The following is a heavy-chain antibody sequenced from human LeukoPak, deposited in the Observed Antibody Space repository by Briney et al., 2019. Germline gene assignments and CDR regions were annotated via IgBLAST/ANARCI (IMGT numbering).Heavy chain of an antibody. CDR2: IKQDGSEK. V-gene: IGHV3-7*01. J-gene: IGHJ3*02. D-gene: IGHD6-13*01. CDR3: ARDHFGMAAAGNAFDI. Sequence: GGSLRLSCAASGFTFSSYWMSWVRQAPGKGLEWVANIKQDGSEKYYVDSVKGRFTISRDNAKHSLCLQMNSLRAEDTAVYYCARDHFGMAAAGNAFDIWGQGTMVTVSS. CDR1: GFTFSSYW.